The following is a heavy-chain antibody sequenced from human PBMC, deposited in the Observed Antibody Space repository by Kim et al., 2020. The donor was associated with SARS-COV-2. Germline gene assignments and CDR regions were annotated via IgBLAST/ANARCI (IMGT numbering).Heavy chain of an antibody. D-gene: IGHD3-16*01. Sequence: GGSLRLSCAASGFTFSSYSMSWVRQAPGKGLEWVANINQYGSEKYYVDSVKGRFTISRDNAKNTLYLQMNSLRVEDTAVYYCARARGTDCWVQGPLVTVS. CDR2: INQYGSEK. V-gene: IGHV3-7*04. CDR1: GFTFSSYS. CDR3: ARARGTDC. J-gene: IGHJ4*02.